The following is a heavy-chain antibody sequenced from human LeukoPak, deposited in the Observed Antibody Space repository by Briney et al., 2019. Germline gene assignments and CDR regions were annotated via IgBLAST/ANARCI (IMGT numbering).Heavy chain of an antibody. J-gene: IGHJ4*02. CDR3: AKDFDYGDYYFDY. Sequence: PGGSLRLSCAASGFTFDVYAMHWVRHAPGRGREWVSGISWNSGSIGYADSVKGRFTISRDNAKNSLYLQKNSLRAEDTALYYCAKDFDYGDYYFDYWGQGTLVTVSS. CDR1: GFTFDVYA. D-gene: IGHD4-17*01. V-gene: IGHV3-9*01. CDR2: ISWNSGSI.